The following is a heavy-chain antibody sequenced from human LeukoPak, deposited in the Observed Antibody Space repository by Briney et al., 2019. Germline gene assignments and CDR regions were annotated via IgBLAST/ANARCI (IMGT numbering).Heavy chain of an antibody. CDR3: ASYLYWWSDLGY. Sequence: GGSLRLSCAASGFTFSNYVIYWVRQAPGKGLEWVSAISGSGGSTYYADSVKGRFTISRDNSKNSLYLQMNSLRVEDTAVYYCASYLYWWSDLGYWGQGTLVTVSS. CDR1: GFTFSNYV. D-gene: IGHD2-8*02. J-gene: IGHJ4*02. V-gene: IGHV3-23*01. CDR2: ISGSGGST.